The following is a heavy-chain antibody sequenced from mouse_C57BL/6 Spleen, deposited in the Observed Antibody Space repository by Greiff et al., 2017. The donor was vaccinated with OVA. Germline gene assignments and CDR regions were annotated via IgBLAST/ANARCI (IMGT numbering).Heavy chain of an antibody. V-gene: IGHV5-2*03. Sequence: EVMLVESGGGLVQPGESLKLSCESNEYEFPSHDMSWVRKTPEKRLELVAAINSDGGSTYYPDTMERRFIISRDNTKKTLYLQMSSLRSEDTALYYCASHYDGYYVAWFAYWGQGTLVTVSA. CDR3: ASHYDGYYVAWFAY. CDR2: INSDGGST. CDR1: EYEFPSHD. J-gene: IGHJ3*01. D-gene: IGHD2-3*01.